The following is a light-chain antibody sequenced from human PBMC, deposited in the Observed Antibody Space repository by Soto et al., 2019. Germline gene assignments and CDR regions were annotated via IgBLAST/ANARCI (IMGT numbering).Light chain of an antibody. CDR1: QNIYNY. CDR3: QQYDNLPVT. Sequence: DIQMTHSPSSLSASVGDRVTITCQASQNIYNYLNWYQQKPGKAPKLLIYDASNLATGVPARFSGSGSGTDFTFTISSLQPGDIATYYCQQYDNLPVTFGLGTRLEIK. J-gene: IGKJ5*01. CDR2: DAS. V-gene: IGKV1-33*01.